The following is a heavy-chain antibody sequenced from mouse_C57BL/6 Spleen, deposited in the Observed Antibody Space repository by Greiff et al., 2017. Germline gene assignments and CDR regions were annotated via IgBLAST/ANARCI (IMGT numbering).Heavy chain of an antibody. D-gene: IGHD1-1*01. V-gene: IGHV5-4*01. CDR2: ISDGGSFT. CDR3: AREKDYYYGSSYGYFDV. J-gene: IGHJ1*03. Sequence: EVQLVESGGGLVKPGGSLKLSCAASGFTFSSYAMSWVRQTPEKRLEWVATISDGGSFTYYPDNVKGRFTISRDNAKNNRYLQMSHLKSEDTAMYYCAREKDYYYGSSYGYFDVWGTGTTVTVSS. CDR1: GFTFSSYA.